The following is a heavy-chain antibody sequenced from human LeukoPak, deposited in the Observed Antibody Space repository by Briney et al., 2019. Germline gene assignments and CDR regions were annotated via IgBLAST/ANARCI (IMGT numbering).Heavy chain of an antibody. V-gene: IGHV3-23*01. CDR3: ARAADASTVVTLGDY. J-gene: IGHJ4*02. Sequence: PGGSLRLSCATSGFTFSSHALAWIRQVPGKGLEWVSTIGDTDTNTHYADSVKGRFTISRDNSKNTLYLQMNSLRAEDTAVYYCARAADASTVVTLGDYWGQGTLVTVSS. CDR2: IGDTDTNT. CDR1: GFTFSSHA. D-gene: IGHD4-23*01.